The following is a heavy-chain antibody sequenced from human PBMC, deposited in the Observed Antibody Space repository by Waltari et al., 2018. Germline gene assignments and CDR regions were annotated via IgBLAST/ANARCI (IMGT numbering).Heavy chain of an antibody. CDR1: GFTFTSSA. Sequence: QMQLVQSGPEVKKPGTSVKVSCKASGFTFTSSAVQWVRQARGQRLEWIGWIVVGSGNTNYAQKFQERVTITRDMSTSTAYMELSSLRSEDTAGYYCAAGPRWGSSRNYFDYWGQGTLVTVSS. J-gene: IGHJ4*02. CDR3: AAGPRWGSSRNYFDY. V-gene: IGHV1-58*01. D-gene: IGHD6-13*01. CDR2: IVVGSGNT.